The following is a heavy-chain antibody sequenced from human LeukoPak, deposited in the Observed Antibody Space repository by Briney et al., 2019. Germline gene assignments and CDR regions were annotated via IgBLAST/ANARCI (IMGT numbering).Heavy chain of an antibody. V-gene: IGHV1-69*13. CDR3: AREATTHSLDY. Sequence: SVKVSCKASGYTFTGYYMHWVRQAPGQGLEWMGGIIPIFGTANYAQKFQGRVTITADESTSTAYMELSSLRSEDTAVYYCAREATTHSLDYWGQGTLVTVSS. CDR1: GYTFTGYY. CDR2: IIPIFGTA. J-gene: IGHJ4*02. D-gene: IGHD5-12*01.